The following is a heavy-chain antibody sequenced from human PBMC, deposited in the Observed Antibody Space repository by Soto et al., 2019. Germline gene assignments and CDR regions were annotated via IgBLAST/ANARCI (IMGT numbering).Heavy chain of an antibody. V-gene: IGHV3-33*01. Sequence: GGSLRLSCAASGFTFSSYGMHWVRQAPGKGLEWVAVIWYDGSNKYYADSVKGRFTISRDNSKNTLYLQMNSLRAEDTAVYYCARDGRYSSSWPNFDYWGQGTLVTVSS. J-gene: IGHJ4*02. CDR1: GFTFSSYG. D-gene: IGHD6-13*01. CDR2: IWYDGSNK. CDR3: ARDGRYSSSWPNFDY.